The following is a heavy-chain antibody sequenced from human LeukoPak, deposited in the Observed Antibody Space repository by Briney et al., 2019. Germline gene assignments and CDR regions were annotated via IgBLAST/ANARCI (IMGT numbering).Heavy chain of an antibody. J-gene: IGHJ4*02. CDR2: ISTSGRAI. Sequence: QTGGSLRLSCAASGFTFSSYNINWVRQAPGKGLEWVSYISTSGRAIFYADSVKGRFTISRDNAKNSLFLQMNSLRDEDTAVYYCARVPLYDRSGYYFDYWGLGTLVTVSS. CDR1: GFTFSSYN. CDR3: ARVPLYDRSGYYFDY. V-gene: IGHV3-48*02. D-gene: IGHD3-22*01.